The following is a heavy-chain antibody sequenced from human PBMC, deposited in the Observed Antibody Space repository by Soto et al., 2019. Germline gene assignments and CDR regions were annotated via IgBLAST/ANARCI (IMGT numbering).Heavy chain of an antibody. V-gene: IGHV1-69*05. CDR3: AAAEWFGEENYFDY. CDR1: GGTFSSYA. CDR2: IIPIFGTA. D-gene: IGHD3-10*01. J-gene: IGHJ4*02. Sequence: GASVKVSCKASGGTFSSYAISWVRQAPGQGLEWMGGIIPIFGTANYAQKFQERVTITRDMSTSTAYMELSSLRSEDTAVYYCAAAEWFGEENYFDYWGQGTLVTVSS.